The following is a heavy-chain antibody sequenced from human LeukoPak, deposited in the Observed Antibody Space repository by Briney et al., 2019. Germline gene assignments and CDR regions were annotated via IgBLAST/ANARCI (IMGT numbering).Heavy chain of an antibody. V-gene: IGHV2-5*01. CDR3: AHREVELDYFDY. CDR1: GFSLNTSRVG. D-gene: IGHD1-1*01. Sequence: SGPTLVNPTQTLALTCTFSGFSLNTSRVGVGWILQPPGRTLECLALIYWYYDKRYSPSLKTRLTITKDTSKNQVVLTMTNMDPVDTATYYCAHREVELDYFDYWGQGTLVTVSS. CDR2: IYWYYDK. J-gene: IGHJ4*02.